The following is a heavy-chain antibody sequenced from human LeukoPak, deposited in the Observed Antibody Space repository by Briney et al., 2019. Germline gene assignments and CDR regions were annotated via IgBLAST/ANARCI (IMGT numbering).Heavy chain of an antibody. CDR2: IYQSVST. D-gene: IGHD4-17*01. V-gene: IGHV4-38-2*01. CDR1: GYSISSDYY. Sequence: SETLSLTCAVSGYSISSDYYWGWIRQPSGKGLEWIGSIYQSVSTYYNPSLKSRVTISVDTSKNQFSLKLSSVTAADTAVYYCARNKSTATTSRHDAFDIWGQGTMVTVSS. CDR3: ARNKSTATTSRHDAFDI. J-gene: IGHJ3*02.